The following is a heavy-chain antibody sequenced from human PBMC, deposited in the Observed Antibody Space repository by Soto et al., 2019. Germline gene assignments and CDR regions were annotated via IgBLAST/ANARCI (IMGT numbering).Heavy chain of an antibody. V-gene: IGHV3-33*01. D-gene: IGHD2-2*03. CDR2: IWDEGSNK. CDR1: GFTFRSYG. Sequence: PGGSLRLSCAAAGFTFRSYGMPWVRQAPGKGLEGVAVIWDEGSNKYYADSVKGRITNSRDNSQNTLYLKMNSLRAENTAVYYFARAPLGYGSSTSCLPYYYGRDAWGQGTTVPVSS. CDR3: ARAPLGYGSSTSCLPYYYGRDA. J-gene: IGHJ6*02.